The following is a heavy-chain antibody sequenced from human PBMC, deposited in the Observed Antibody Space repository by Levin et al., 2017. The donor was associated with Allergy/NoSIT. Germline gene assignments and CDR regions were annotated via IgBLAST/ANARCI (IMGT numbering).Heavy chain of an antibody. Sequence: LRLSCTVSGGSISSGGYYWSWIRQHPGMGLVWIGYNYYSGSNYYNPSLKRCVTIPVDTSKNQFALKLSSVTAADTAVYYCAKSGSSLDFDYWGQGTLVTVSS. CDR2: NYYSGSN. CDR1: GGSISSGGYY. V-gene: IGHV4-31*03. J-gene: IGHJ4*02. CDR3: AKSGSSLDFDY. D-gene: IGHD3-3*01.